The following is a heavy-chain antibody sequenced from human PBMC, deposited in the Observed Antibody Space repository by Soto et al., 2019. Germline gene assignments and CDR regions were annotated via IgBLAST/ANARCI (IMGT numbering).Heavy chain of an antibody. CDR2: INAGNGNT. V-gene: IGHV1-3*01. Sequence: ASLKVSCKASGNTLTNYAMHWVRQAPGQRLEWMGWINAGNGNTKYSQKFQGRVTITRDTSASTAYMELSSLRSEDTAVYYCARGGSLYWYFDLWGRGTLVTVSS. CDR1: GNTLTNYA. J-gene: IGHJ2*01. CDR3: ARGGSLYWYFDL. D-gene: IGHD1-26*01.